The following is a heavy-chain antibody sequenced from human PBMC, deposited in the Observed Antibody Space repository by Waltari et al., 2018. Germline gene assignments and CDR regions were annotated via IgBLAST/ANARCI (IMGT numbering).Heavy chain of an antibody. D-gene: IGHD3-16*01. Sequence: QVQLVQSGAEVKKPGASVKVSCKASGYTFPNYCIHWVRQATGQGLEWMGWMNPNSGNTGYAQKFQGRVNMTRNTSISTAYMELSSLRSEDTAVYYCAREGYDAFDPRGQGTLVTVSS. V-gene: IGHV1-8*01. CDR1: GYTFPNYC. CDR2: MNPNSGNT. CDR3: AREGYDAFDP. J-gene: IGHJ5*02.